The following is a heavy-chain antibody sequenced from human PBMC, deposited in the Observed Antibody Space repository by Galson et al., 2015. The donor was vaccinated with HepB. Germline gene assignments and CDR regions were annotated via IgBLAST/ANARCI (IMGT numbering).Heavy chain of an antibody. D-gene: IGHD4-11*01. CDR3: ARDSYSCRGCAFDI. Sequence: SLRLSCAASGFTFSNYWMSWVRQAPGKGQEWVANIKGDGSEKFYVDSVKGRFTISRDNTKNSLYLQMNSLRAEDTAVYYCARDSYSCRGCAFDIWGQGTMVTVSS. V-gene: IGHV3-7*03. CDR1: GFTFSNYW. J-gene: IGHJ3*02. CDR2: IKGDGSEK.